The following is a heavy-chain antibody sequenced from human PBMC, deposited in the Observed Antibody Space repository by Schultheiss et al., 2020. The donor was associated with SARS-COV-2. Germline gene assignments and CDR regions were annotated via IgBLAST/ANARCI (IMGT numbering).Heavy chain of an antibody. CDR2: IWYDGSNQ. J-gene: IGHJ6*02. V-gene: IGHV3-30*02. CDR3: AKDYYCSSTSCVDESAYYYGMDV. Sequence: GGSLRLSCAASGFTFSSYGMHWVRQAPGKGLEWVAFIWYDGSNQCYADSLKGRFTISRDNSKGTLYLQMNSLRAEDTAVYYCAKDYYCSSTSCVDESAYYYGMDVWGQGTTVTVSS. CDR1: GFTFSSYG. D-gene: IGHD2-2*01.